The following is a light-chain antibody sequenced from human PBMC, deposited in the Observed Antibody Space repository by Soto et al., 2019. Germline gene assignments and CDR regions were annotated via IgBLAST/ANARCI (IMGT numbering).Light chain of an antibody. V-gene: IGLV2-8*01. Sequence: QSALTQPPSASGSPGQSVTISCTGTSSDVGGYKYVSWYQQHPGKAPKLIIYEVSKRPSGVPDRFSASKSGNTASLTVSGLQAEDEADYYCRAYAGTNNLGVFGTGTKLTVL. CDR2: EVS. CDR1: SSDVGGYKY. J-gene: IGLJ1*01. CDR3: RAYAGTNNLGV.